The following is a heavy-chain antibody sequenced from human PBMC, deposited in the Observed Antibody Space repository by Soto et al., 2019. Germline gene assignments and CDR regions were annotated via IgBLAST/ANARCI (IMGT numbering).Heavy chain of an antibody. CDR3: ARERGRYCSGESCYPFGP. V-gene: IGHV4-59*12. Sequence: PSETLSLTCTVSGGSISSYYWSWIRQPPGKGLEWIGYIYYSGSTNYNPSLKSRITISLDTSKKEISLRLSSVTAADTAVYYCARERGRYCSGESCYPFGPWGQGALVTVSS. J-gene: IGHJ5*02. CDR2: IYYSGST. D-gene: IGHD2-15*01. CDR1: GGSISSYY.